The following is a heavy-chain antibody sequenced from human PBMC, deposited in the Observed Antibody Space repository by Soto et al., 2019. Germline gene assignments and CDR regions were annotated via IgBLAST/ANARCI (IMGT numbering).Heavy chain of an antibody. CDR3: AKVSGGDYGLRWFDP. CDR2: ISGGGVTT. Sequence: EVQLLESGGDLVQPGGSLRLSCTASGFTFSTHAMTWVRQAPGKGLEWVSAISGGGVTTYSADSVKGRFTISRDNFKSPLYLQMKSLRVEDTAVYYCAKVSGGDYGLRWFDPWGQGTLVSVSS. J-gene: IGHJ5*02. V-gene: IGHV3-23*01. D-gene: IGHD4-17*01. CDR1: GFTFSTHA.